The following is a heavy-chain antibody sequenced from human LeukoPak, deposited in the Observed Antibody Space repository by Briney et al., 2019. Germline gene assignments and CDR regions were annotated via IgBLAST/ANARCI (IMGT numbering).Heavy chain of an antibody. CDR1: GFTVSSNY. V-gene: IGHV3-53*05. CDR3: AKDGRSTIFGVVDHFDY. J-gene: IGHJ4*02. D-gene: IGHD3-3*01. CDR2: IYSGGST. Sequence: PGGSLRLSCAASGFTVSSNYMSWVRQAPGKGLEWVSVIYSGGSTYYADSVKGRFTISRDNSKNTLYLQMNSLRAEDTAVYYCAKDGRSTIFGVVDHFDYWGQGTLVTVSS.